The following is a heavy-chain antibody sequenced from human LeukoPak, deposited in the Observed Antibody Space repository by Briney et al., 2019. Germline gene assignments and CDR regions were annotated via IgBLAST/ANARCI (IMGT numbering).Heavy chain of an antibody. CDR3: AKDPSYDVTS. Sequence: GGSLRLSCVASGLTFSRHWISWVRQAPGKGLEWVANINEDGSEKNYVDSVKGRFTISRDNAKNSLYLQMNSLRAEDTAMYYCAKDPSYDVTSWGQGTLVTVSS. J-gene: IGHJ5*02. D-gene: IGHD3-16*01. V-gene: IGHV3-7*01. CDR2: INEDGSEK. CDR1: GLTFSRHW.